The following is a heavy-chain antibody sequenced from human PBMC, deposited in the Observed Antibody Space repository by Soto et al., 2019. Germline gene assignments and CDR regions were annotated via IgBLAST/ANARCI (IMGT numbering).Heavy chain of an antibody. Sequence: RRLSCAASGFTFDIFAMNWVRQAPGKGLEWVAGIGGGDDHYADSVKGRFTVSRDNSKSMVFLLMTSLRAEDTATYYCAKDRQDHNYVWDPFDTWGQGTVVTVSS. V-gene: IGHV3-23*01. D-gene: IGHD4-4*01. CDR2: IGGGDD. CDR1: GFTFDIFA. CDR3: AKDRQDHNYVWDPFDT. J-gene: IGHJ3*02.